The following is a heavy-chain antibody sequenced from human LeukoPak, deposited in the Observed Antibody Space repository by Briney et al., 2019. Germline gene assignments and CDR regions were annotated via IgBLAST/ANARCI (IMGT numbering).Heavy chain of an antibody. D-gene: IGHD2-15*01. CDR3: ARVPPIGYCSGGSCKNFDY. V-gene: IGHV1-18*01. Sequence: ASVKVSCKASGYTFTSYGISWVRQAPGQGLEWMGWISAYSGNTNYAQKLQGRVTMTTDTSTSTAYMELRSLRSDDTAVYYCARVPPIGYCSGGSCKNFDYWGQGTLVTVSS. J-gene: IGHJ4*02. CDR1: GYTFTSYG. CDR2: ISAYSGNT.